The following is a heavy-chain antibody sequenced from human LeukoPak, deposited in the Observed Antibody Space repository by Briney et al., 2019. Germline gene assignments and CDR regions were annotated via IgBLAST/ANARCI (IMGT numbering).Heavy chain of an antibody. Sequence: PGGSLRLSCAASGFTFSSYSMNWVRQAPGKGLEWVSSISSSSYIYYADSVKGRFTISRDNAKNSLYLQMSSLRAEDTAVYYCARAGSMIVPFDYWGQVTLVTISS. J-gene: IGHJ4*02. D-gene: IGHD3-22*01. V-gene: IGHV3-21*01. CDR1: GFTFSSYS. CDR3: ARAGSMIVPFDY. CDR2: ISSSSYI.